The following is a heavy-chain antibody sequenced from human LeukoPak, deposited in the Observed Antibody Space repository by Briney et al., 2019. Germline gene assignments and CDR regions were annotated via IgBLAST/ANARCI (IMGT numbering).Heavy chain of an antibody. Sequence: SETLPLTFAVYGVSFKGYYWSWIRQPPGKGLEWIGEINHSASHHHNPSLKSRITLTIDTSKKPFSPLLSSLTPAASAVYPCVRVSYYDNSWGQGSLVIVSS. J-gene: IGHJ4*02. D-gene: IGHD3-22*01. CDR2: INHSASH. CDR3: VRVSYYDNS. V-gene: IGHV4-34*01. CDR1: GVSFKGYY.